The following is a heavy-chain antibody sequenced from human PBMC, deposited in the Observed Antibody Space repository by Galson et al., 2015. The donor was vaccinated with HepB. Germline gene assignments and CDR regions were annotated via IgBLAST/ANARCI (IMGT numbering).Heavy chain of an antibody. V-gene: IGHV4-34*01. J-gene: IGHJ4*02. CDR3: ARLSPRSFDY. CDR2: INQSGGT. CDR1: GGSFSTYY. Sequence: SETLSLTCAVSGGSFSTYYWSWIRQPPGKGLEWIAEINQSGGTNYNPSLKSRVTISLDTSKTQFSLKLSSVTAADTAVYFGARLSPRSFDYWSQGSLVTVSS.